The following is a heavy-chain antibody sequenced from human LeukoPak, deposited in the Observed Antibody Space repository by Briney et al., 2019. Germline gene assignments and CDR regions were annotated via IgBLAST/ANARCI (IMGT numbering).Heavy chain of an antibody. J-gene: IGHJ3*02. CDR3: ARGYPAGDHTGDAFDI. V-gene: IGHV7-4-1*02. Sequence: ASVKVSCKASGYTFTSYAMKWVRQAPGQGLEWMGWINTNTGNPTYAQGFTGRFVFSLDTSVSTAYLQISSLKAEDTAVYYCARGYPAGDHTGDAFDIWGQGTMVTVSS. D-gene: IGHD4-17*01. CDR1: GYTFTSYA. CDR2: INTNTGNP.